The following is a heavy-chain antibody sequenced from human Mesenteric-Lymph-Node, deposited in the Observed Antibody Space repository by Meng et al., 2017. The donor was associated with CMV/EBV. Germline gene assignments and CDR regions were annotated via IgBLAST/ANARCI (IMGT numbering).Heavy chain of an antibody. CDR1: SSSSYY. CDR2: IYYSGST. J-gene: IGHJ5*02. D-gene: IGHD2-2*01. CDR3: ARVIVPAAVYSPSYWFDP. V-gene: IGHV4-39*07. Sequence: SSSSYYWGWIRQPPGKGLEWIGSIYYSGSTYYNPSLKSRVTISVDTSKNQFSLKLSSVTAADTAVYYCARVIVPAAVYSPSYWFDPWGQGTLVTVSS.